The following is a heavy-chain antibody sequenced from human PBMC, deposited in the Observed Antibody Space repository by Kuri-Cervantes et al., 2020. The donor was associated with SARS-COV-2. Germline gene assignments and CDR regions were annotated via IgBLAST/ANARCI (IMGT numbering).Heavy chain of an antibody. V-gene: IGHV3-30*18. CDR1: GFNFSRAD. D-gene: IGHD5-24*01. J-gene: IGHJ3*02. CDR3: AKFRRDGDNQRPPYDSSDI. Sequence: GGSLRLSCAASGFNFSRADMHWVRQAPGKGLEWVAVISYDGKKKKCIGSGKGRFTISRDNSQNTVYLRMTNLRSEDTAMYYCAKFRRDGDNQRPPYDSSDIWGQGTMVTVSS. CDR2: ISYDGKKK.